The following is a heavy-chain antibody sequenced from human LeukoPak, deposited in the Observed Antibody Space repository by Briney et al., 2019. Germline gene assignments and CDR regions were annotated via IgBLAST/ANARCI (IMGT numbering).Heavy chain of an antibody. J-gene: IGHJ3*02. Sequence: GGSLRLSCAASGFTFSTYGMHWVRQAPGKGLEWVAMTSHDGSDRYYADSVKGRFTISRDNSKNTLYLQMNSLRAEDTAVYYCAKDPGVGDGYNSASDAFDIWGQGTMVTVSS. CDR3: AKDPGVGDGYNSASDAFDI. V-gene: IGHV3-30*18. D-gene: IGHD5-24*01. CDR2: TSHDGSDR. CDR1: GFTFSTYG.